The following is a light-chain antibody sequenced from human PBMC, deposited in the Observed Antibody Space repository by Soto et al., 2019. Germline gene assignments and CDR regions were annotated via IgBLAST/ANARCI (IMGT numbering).Light chain of an antibody. V-gene: IGLV4-69*01. CDR2: VNSDGSH. Sequence: QLVLTQSPSASASLGASVKLTCTLSSGHSSYAIAWHQQQPEKGPRFLLKVNSDGSHSKGDGIPDRFSGSSSGAERYVTISSLQSDDEADYYCQTWGTGIRVFGTGTKLTVL. J-gene: IGLJ1*01. CDR1: SGHSSYA. CDR3: QTWGTGIRV.